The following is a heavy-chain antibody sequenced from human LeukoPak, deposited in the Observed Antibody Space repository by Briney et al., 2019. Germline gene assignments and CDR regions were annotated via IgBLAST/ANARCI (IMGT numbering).Heavy chain of an antibody. J-gene: IGHJ3*02. D-gene: IGHD2-2*01. V-gene: IGHV5-51*01. CDR3: ARIKDIVVVPAAGGDAFDI. Sequence: GESLKISCKGSGYSFTSYWIGWVRRMPGKGLEWMGIIYPGDSDTRYSPSFQGQVTISADKSISTAYLQWSSLKASDTAMYYCARIKDIVVVPAAGGDAFDIWGQGTMVTVSS. CDR2: IYPGDSDT. CDR1: GYSFTSYW.